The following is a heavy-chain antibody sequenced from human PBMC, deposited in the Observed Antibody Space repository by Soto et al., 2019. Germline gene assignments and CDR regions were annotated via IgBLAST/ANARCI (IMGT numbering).Heavy chain of an antibody. D-gene: IGHD3-10*01. Sequence: SETLSLTGTVSGAPITYGSYSWSWIRQAPGKRLEWIGYINHLETTFYNPSFDSRFTLSIDRTKNQFSLNLKSMSAADRAVYFCARGREFDTFDYFGRGTLVTFCS. J-gene: IGHJ4*02. CDR1: GAPITYGSYS. CDR2: INHLETT. V-gene: IGHV4-30-2*01. CDR3: ARGREFDTFDY.